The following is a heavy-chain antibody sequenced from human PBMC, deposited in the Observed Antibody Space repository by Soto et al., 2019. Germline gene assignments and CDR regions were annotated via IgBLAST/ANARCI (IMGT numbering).Heavy chain of an antibody. D-gene: IGHD3-9*01. CDR2: INPSGGST. Sequence: VASVKVSCKASGYTFTSYYMHWVRQAPGQGLEWMGIINPSGGSTSYAQKFQGRVTMTRDTSTSTVYMELSSLRSEDTAVYYCARDPDHDILPGPFDYWGQGTLVTVSS. CDR1: GYTFTSYY. CDR3: ARDPDHDILPGPFDY. J-gene: IGHJ4*02. V-gene: IGHV1-46*03.